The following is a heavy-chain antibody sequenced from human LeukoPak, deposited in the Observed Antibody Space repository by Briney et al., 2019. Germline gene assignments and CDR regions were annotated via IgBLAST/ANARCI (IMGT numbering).Heavy chain of an antibody. D-gene: IGHD5-12*01. V-gene: IGHV4-30-4*08. CDR1: GGSISRGDYY. Sequence: SETLSLTCTVSGGSISRGDYYWSWIRQPPGKGLEWIGYIYYSGSTYYNPSLNSRVTISVDTSKNQFSLKLSSVTAADTAVYYCATRRSTVWWLIDYWGQGTLVTVSS. CDR2: IYYSGST. J-gene: IGHJ4*02. CDR3: ATRRSTVWWLIDY.